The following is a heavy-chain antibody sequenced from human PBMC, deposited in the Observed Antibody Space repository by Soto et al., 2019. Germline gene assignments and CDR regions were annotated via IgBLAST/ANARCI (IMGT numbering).Heavy chain of an antibody. V-gene: IGHV3-74*01. CDR2: ITSDGSSA. D-gene: IGHD6-13*01. CDR1: GFTFSSYW. J-gene: IGHJ4*02. Sequence: EVQLVESGGGLVQPGGSLRLSCAASGFTFSSYWMHWVHQAPGKGLVWVSRITSDGSSASYADSVKGRFTISRDNTKNTLYLQMNSLRAEDTAVYYCARDTIAAAGDFDCWGQGTLVTVSS. CDR3: ARDTIAAAGDFDC.